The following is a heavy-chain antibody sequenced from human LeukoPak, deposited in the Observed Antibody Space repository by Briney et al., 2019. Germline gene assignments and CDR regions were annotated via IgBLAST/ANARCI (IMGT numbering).Heavy chain of an antibody. D-gene: IGHD3-3*01. J-gene: IGHJ4*02. CDR2: ISGSGGST. CDR1: GFTFSSYA. CDR3: AKVRFLEWLYGPYYFDY. Sequence: PGASLRLSCAASGFTFSSYAMSWVRQAPGKGLEWVSAISGSGGSTYYADSVKGRFTISRDNSKNTLYLQMNSLRAEDTAVYYCAKVRFLEWLYGPYYFDYWGQGTLVTVSS. V-gene: IGHV3-23*01.